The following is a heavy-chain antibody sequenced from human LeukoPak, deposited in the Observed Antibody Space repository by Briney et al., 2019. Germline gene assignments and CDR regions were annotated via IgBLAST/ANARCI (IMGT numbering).Heavy chain of an antibody. D-gene: IGHD3-22*01. CDR2: ISYDGSNK. V-gene: IGHV3-30*04. J-gene: IGHJ4*02. CDR3: ARSAFLYSTGYYYDS. Sequence: GGSLRLSCAASGFTFSSYAMHWVRQAPGKGLEWVAVISYDGSNKYYADSVKGRFTISRDNAKNTLYLQMNSLRAEDTAIYYCARSAFLYSTGYYYDSWGQGALVTVSS. CDR1: GFTFSSYA.